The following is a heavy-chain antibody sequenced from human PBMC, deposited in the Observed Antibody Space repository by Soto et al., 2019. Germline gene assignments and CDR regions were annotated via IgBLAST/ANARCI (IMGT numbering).Heavy chain of an antibody. V-gene: IGHV4-4*02. CDR2: IFHSGST. Sequence: QVQLQESGPGLVKPSGTLSLTCAVSGGSISSNNWWSWVRQPPGKGLEWIGEIFHSGSTHYSPSLKRRVTISVDKSHTPSSRNLTPVTAADPAVYYCARVYSGSYSDSWGQGTLVTVSS. CDR3: ARVYSGSYSDS. J-gene: IGHJ4*02. CDR1: GGSISSNNW. D-gene: IGHD1-26*01.